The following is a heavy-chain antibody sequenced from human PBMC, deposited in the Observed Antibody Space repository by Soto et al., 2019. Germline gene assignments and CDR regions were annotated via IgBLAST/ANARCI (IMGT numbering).Heavy chain of an antibody. Sequence: QLVATGGGLLQPGGSLRVSCAASGFTVGRNYMSWVRQAPGKGLEWVSVIYSDGSTYYADSVKGRFTISRDNSKNTLYLQMNSLRAEDTEVYYCARRFYGMDVWGQGTTVTVSS. CDR1: GFTVGRNY. CDR3: ARRFYGMDV. V-gene: IGHV3-53*02. J-gene: IGHJ6*02. CDR2: IYSDGST.